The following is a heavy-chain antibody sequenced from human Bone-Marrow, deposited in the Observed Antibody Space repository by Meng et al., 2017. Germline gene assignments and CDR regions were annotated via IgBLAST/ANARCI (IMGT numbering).Heavy chain of an antibody. CDR3: ARGTYSSSWNYYGMDV. J-gene: IGHJ6*02. CDR2: ISSSSTI. V-gene: IGHV3-69-1*02. Sequence: GESLKISCAASGFSSHWVRQAPGKGPEWVSSISSSSTIYYTDSVKGRFTIPRDNAKNSLYLQMNSLRAEDTAVYYCARGTYSSSWNYYGMDVWGQGTTVTVSS. D-gene: IGHD6-13*01. CDR1: GFS.